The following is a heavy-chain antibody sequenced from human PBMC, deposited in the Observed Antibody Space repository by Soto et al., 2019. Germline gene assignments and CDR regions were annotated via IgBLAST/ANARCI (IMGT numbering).Heavy chain of an antibody. J-gene: IGHJ4*02. CDR2: IIPIFGTA. D-gene: IGHD4-17*01. Sequence: SVKVSCKASGGTFSSYAISWVRQAPGQGLEWMGGIIPIFGTANYAQKFQGRVTITADESTSTAYMELSSLRSEDTAVYYCARNYGDYFDSLFDYWGQGTLVTVSS. CDR3: ARNYGDYFDSLFDY. V-gene: IGHV1-69*13. CDR1: GGTFSSYA.